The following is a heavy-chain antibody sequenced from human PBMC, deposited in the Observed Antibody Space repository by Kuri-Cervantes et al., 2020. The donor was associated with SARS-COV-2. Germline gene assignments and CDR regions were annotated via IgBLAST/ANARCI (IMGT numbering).Heavy chain of an antibody. D-gene: IGHD3-22*01. CDR3: ARSTPSRRLVVISQGGAFDI. Sequence: ASVKVSCKASGYTFTGYYMHWVRQAPGQELEWMGWINPNSGGTNYAQKFQGWVTMTRDTSISTVYMELSRLRSDDTAVYYCARSTPSRRLVVISQGGAFDIWGQGTMVTVSS. J-gene: IGHJ3*02. CDR2: INPNSGGT. V-gene: IGHV1-2*04. CDR1: GYTFTGYY.